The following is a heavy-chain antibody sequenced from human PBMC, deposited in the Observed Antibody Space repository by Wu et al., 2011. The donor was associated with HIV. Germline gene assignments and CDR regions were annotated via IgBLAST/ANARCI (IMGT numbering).Heavy chain of an antibody. V-gene: IGHV1-18*01. CDR1: GYTSTSYG. J-gene: IGHJ4*02. D-gene: IGHD7-27*01. Sequence: QVQLVQSGAEVKKPGASVKVSCKASGYTSTSYGINWVRQAPAQGLEWMGRIIPYNGDTNYAHNLQGRVTMTTDTSTGTVYMELRSLRSDDTAVYYCAGETGFSHFDFWGQGTLVTVSS. CDR2: IIPYNGDT. CDR3: AGETGFSHFDF.